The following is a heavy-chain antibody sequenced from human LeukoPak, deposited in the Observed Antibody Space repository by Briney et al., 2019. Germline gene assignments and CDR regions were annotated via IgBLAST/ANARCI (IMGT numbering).Heavy chain of an antibody. V-gene: IGHV1-18*01. Sequence: ASVKVSCKASGYTFTSYGISWVRQAPGQGLEWMGWISAYNGNTNYAQKLQGRVTMTTDTSTSTAYMELRSLRSDDTAVYYCAGDVARLWEPGDYYYYGMDVWGQGTTVTVSS. CDR1: GYTFTSYG. CDR2: ISAYNGNT. D-gene: IGHD1-26*01. J-gene: IGHJ6*02. CDR3: AGDVARLWEPGDYYYYGMDV.